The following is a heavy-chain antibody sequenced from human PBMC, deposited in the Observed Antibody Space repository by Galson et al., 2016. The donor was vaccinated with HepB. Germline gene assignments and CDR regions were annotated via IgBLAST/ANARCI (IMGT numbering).Heavy chain of an antibody. Sequence: TLSLTCTVSGGSISSGGYYWSWIRQHPGKGLEWIGFLYYSGSTYYNPSLKSRATISVDTSKDQFSLRLSSVTAADTAGYYCAGGGNCDSFGTLDIWGQGTMVTGSS. CDR3: AGGGNCDSFGTLDI. D-gene: IGHD3-22*01. CDR2: LYYSGST. V-gene: IGHV4-31*03. J-gene: IGHJ3*02. CDR1: GGSISSGGYY.